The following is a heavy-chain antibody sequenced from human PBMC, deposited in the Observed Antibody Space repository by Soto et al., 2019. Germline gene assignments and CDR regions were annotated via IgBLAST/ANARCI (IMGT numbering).Heavy chain of an antibody. Sequence: SETLSLTCAVSGGYISGVYYSWSWIRQPPGKGLEWIGFIYNSGSTYYNSSLKSRVTISVDRSKNHFFLNLTSVTAADTAVYYCANYRKFFQIWGQGTKVT. J-gene: IGHJ3*02. CDR1: GGYISGVYYS. CDR3: ANYRKFFQI. CDR2: IYNSGST. D-gene: IGHD1-26*01. V-gene: IGHV4-30-2*01.